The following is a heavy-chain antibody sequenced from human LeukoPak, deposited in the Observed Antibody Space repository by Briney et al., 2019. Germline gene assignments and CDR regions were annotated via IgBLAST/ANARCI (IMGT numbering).Heavy chain of an antibody. D-gene: IGHD3-10*01. J-gene: IGHJ4*02. CDR2: ISYDGSNK. Sequence: GGSLRLSCAASGFTFSSYAMHWVRQAPGKGLEWVAVISYDGSNKYYADSVKGRFTISRDNSKNTLYLQMNSLRAEDTAVYYCARDLSKYYYGSGSYSQFDYWGQGTLVTVSS. CDR1: GFTFSSYA. V-gene: IGHV3-30-3*01. CDR3: ARDLSKYYYGSGSYSQFDY.